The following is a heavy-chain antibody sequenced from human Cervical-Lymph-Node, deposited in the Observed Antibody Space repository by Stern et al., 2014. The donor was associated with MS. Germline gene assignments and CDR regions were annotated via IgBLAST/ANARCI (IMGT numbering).Heavy chain of an antibody. J-gene: IGHJ4*02. V-gene: IGHV1-69*01. CDR1: GGIFSSYT. Sequence: QLVQSGAEVKKPGSSVKVSCKASGGIFSSYTISWVRQAPGQGLEWMGGIIPIFGTATYAQNFQGEVPITADESASTAYMEMSTLRSEDTAVYYCAGAFWSGYYSGYYFDYWGQGTLVTVSS. D-gene: IGHD3-3*01. CDR2: IIPIFGTA. CDR3: AGAFWSGYYSGYYFDY.